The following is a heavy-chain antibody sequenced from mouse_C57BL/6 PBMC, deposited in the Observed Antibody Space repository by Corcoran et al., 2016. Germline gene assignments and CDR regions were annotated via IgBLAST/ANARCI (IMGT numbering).Heavy chain of an antibody. J-gene: IGHJ3*01. CDR1: GYTFTESP. D-gene: IGHD2-4*01. CDR3: VRPLYDYDGAWFAY. CDR2: IYTDTGEP. V-gene: IGHV9-1*01. Sequence: QIQLVQSGPELKKPGEKVKISCKASGYTFTESPMHWVKQAPGKGFKRRGMIYTDTGEPTYAEEFKGRFAFSLETSASTAYLQINNLKNEDTATYFCVRPLYDYDGAWFAYWGQGTLVTVSA.